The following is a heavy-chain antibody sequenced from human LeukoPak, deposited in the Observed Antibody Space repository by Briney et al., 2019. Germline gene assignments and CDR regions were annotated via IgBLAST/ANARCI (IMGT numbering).Heavy chain of an antibody. CDR1: GFTFSSYA. CDR3: ARFSTSSNWFDP. D-gene: IGHD2-2*01. J-gene: IGHJ5*02. Sequence: LRLSCAASGFTFSSYAMSWIRQPPGKGLEWIGYIYHSGSTYYNPSLKSRVTISVDRSKNQFSLKLSSVTAADTAVYYCARFSTSSNWFDPWGQGTLVTVSS. CDR2: IYHSGST. V-gene: IGHV4-30-2*01.